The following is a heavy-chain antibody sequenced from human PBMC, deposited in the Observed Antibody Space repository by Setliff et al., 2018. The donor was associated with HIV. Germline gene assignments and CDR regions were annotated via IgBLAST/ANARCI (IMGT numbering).Heavy chain of an antibody. Sequence: GGSLRLSCAPSGFTFGSYAMSWVRQAPGKGLEWVSVISGSGDSTFYADSVKGRFTISRDNSKNTLYLQMNSLRAEDTAVYYCAKDHATSSWFTAPLDYWGQGALVTVSS. D-gene: IGHD6-13*01. CDR1: GFTFGSYA. CDR3: AKDHATSSWFTAPLDY. J-gene: IGHJ4*02. CDR2: ISGSGDST. V-gene: IGHV3-23*01.